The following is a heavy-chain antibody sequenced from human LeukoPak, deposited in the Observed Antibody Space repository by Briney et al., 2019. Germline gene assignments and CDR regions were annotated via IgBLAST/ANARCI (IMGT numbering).Heavy chain of an antibody. D-gene: IGHD3-3*01. Sequence: GGSLRLSCAASGFTFSSYWMHWVRQAPGKGLVWVSRINSDGSSTSYADSVKGRFTISRDNAKNTLYLQMNSLRAEDTAVYYCARVAKSVLRFLEWSTGHTFGPWGQETLVTVSS. V-gene: IGHV3-74*01. CDR1: GFTFSSYW. CDR3: ARVAKSVLRFLEWSTGHTFGP. J-gene: IGHJ5*02. CDR2: INSDGSST.